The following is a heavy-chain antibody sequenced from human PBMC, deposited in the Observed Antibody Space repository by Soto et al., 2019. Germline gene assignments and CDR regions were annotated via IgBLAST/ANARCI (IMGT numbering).Heavy chain of an antibody. Sequence: QVQLVQSGAEVKKPGASVKVSCKASGYTFTSYAMHWVRQAPGQRLEWMGWINAGKGNTKYSQKFQGRVTITRDRSASTAYMELSSLRSEDTAVYYCARKIGLNNWFDPWGQGTLVTVSS. CDR1: GYTFTSYA. D-gene: IGHD3-22*01. J-gene: IGHJ5*02. CDR3: ARKIGLNNWFDP. V-gene: IGHV1-3*01. CDR2: INAGKGNT.